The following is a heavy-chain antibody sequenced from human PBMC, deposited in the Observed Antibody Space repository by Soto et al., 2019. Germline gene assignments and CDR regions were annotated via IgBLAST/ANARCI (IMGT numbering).Heavy chain of an antibody. J-gene: IGHJ4*02. Sequence: ASVKVSCKASGYTFTSYAMHWVRQAPGQRLEWMGWINAGNGNTKYSQKFQGRVTITRDTSASTAYMELSSLRSEDTAVYYCARGEYDSSGYYYVFDYWGQGTLVTVSS. D-gene: IGHD3-22*01. CDR3: ARGEYDSSGYYYVFDY. CDR2: INAGNGNT. CDR1: GYTFTSYA. V-gene: IGHV1-3*01.